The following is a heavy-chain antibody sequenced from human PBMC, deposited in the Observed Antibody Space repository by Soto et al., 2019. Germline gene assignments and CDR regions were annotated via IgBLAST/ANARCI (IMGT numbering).Heavy chain of an antibody. CDR2: IIPIFGTA. J-gene: IGHJ4*02. Sequence: ASVKVSCKASGGTFSSYAISWVRQAPGQGLEWMGGIIPIFGTANYAQKFQGRVTITADESTSTAYMELSSLRSEDTAVYYCAGSSSGYYFILDYWGQGTLVTVSS. CDR1: GGTFSSYA. V-gene: IGHV1-69*13. D-gene: IGHD3-22*01. CDR3: AGSSSGYYFILDY.